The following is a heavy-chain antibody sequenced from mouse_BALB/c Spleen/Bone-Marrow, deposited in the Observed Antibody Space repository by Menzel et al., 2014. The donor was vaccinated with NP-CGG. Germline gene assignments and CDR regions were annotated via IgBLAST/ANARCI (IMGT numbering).Heavy chain of an antibody. Sequence: EVQRVESGGGLVKPGGSLKLSCAASGFTFSSYAMSWVRQTPEKRLEWVASISSGGSTYYPDSVKGRFTISRDNARNILYLQMSSLMSEDTAMYYCASLYFYGSSYYTMDYWGQGTPVTVSS. J-gene: IGHJ4*01. CDR2: ISSGGST. CDR3: ASLYFYGSSYYTMDY. V-gene: IGHV5-6-5*01. CDR1: GFTFSSYA. D-gene: IGHD1-1*01.